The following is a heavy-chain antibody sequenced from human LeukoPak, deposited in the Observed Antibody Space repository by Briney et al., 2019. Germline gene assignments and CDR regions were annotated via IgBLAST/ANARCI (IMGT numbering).Heavy chain of an antibody. Sequence: GGSLRLSCAASGFTSSSYWMSWVRQAPSKGLEWVADIRQDGSEKYYVDSVKGRFTISRDNAKNSLYLQMNSLRAEDTAVYYCARARRLVATHYDYWGQGTLVTVSS. CDR3: ARARRLVATHYDY. CDR1: GFTSSSYW. CDR2: IRQDGSEK. D-gene: IGHD5-12*01. J-gene: IGHJ4*02. V-gene: IGHV3-7*01.